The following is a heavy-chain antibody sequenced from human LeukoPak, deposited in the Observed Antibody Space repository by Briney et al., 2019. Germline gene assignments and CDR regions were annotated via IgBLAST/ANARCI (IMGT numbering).Heavy chain of an antibody. D-gene: IGHD6-13*01. CDR3: ARDEPGIAAAGVY. V-gene: IGHV4-4*02. CDR2: IYHSGST. J-gene: IGHJ4*02. Sequence: SETLSLTCAVSGGSIGSSNWWSWVRQPPGKGLEWIGEIYHSGSTNYNPSLKSRVTISIDTSKTHFSLELSSVTAADTAVYYCARDEPGIAAAGVYWGQGTLVTVSS. CDR1: GGSIGSSNW.